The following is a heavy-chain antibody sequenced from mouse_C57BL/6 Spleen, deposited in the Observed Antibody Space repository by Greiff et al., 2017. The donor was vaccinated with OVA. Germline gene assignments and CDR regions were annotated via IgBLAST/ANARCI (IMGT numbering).Heavy chain of an antibody. Sequence: QVQLQQPGAELVRPGTSVKLSCKASGYTFTSYWMHWVKQRPGQGLEWIGVIDPSDSYTNYNQKFKGKATLTVDTSSSTAYMQLSSLTSEDSAVYYCARPNYYVYFDVWGTGTTVTVSS. CDR2: IDPSDSYT. CDR3: ARPNYYVYFDV. CDR1: GYTFTSYW. V-gene: IGHV1-59*01. J-gene: IGHJ1*03. D-gene: IGHD2-1*01.